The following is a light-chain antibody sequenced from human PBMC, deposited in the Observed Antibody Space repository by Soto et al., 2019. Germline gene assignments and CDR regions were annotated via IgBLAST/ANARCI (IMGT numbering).Light chain of an antibody. CDR1: QSVSSN. Sequence: EIVMTQSPATLSVSPGERATLSFRASQSVSSNLAWYQQKPGQAPRLLIYGASTRATGIPARFSGSGSGTEFTLTISSLQSEDFAVYYCRQYNNWQITFGQGTRLEIK. V-gene: IGKV3-15*01. CDR2: GAS. J-gene: IGKJ5*01. CDR3: RQYNNWQIT.